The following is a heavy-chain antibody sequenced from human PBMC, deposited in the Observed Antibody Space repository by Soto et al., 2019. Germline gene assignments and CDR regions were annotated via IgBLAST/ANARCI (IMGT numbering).Heavy chain of an antibody. CDR3: AKDRRAGGNSALYLEF. Sequence: HPGGRLRLACSASRVIFSNYAMSWVRPAPGKGLEWVSLIIATGGGTYYADSVKGRFTISRDNSHNSLYLQVHSLTAEDTAVYYCAKDRRAGGNSALYLEFWGQGEQVTVSA. J-gene: IGHJ4*02. V-gene: IGHV3-23*01. CDR2: IIATGGGT. D-gene: IGHD3-16*01. CDR1: RVIFSNYA.